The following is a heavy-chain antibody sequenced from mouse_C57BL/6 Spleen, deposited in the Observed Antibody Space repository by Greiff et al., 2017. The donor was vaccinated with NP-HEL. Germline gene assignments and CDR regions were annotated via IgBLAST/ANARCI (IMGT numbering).Heavy chain of an antibody. CDR3: ARPGSSPLYAMDY. CDR1: GYTFTSYW. CDR2: IDPSDSYT. J-gene: IGHJ4*01. V-gene: IGHV1-69*01. D-gene: IGHD1-1*01. Sequence: QVQLQQPGAELVMPGASVKLSCKASGYTFTSYWMHWVKQRPGQGLEWIGEIDPSDSYTNYNQKFKGKSTLTVDKSSSTAYMQLSSLTAEDSAVYYCARPGSSPLYAMDYWGQGTSVTVSS.